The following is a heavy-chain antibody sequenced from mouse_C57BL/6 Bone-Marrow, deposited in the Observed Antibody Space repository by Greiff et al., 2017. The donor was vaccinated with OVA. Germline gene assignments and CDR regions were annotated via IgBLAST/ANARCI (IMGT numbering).Heavy chain of an antibody. CDR2: IDPSDSYT. V-gene: IGHV1-50*01. Sequence: QVQLQQPGAELVKPGASVKLSCKASGYTFTSYWMQWVKQRPGQGLEWIGEIDPSDSYTNYNQKFKGKATLTVDTSSSTAYMQLSSLTSEDSAVYDCSREAITTNFAYWGQGTLVTVSA. CDR3: SREAITTNFAY. J-gene: IGHJ3*01. CDR1: GYTFTSYW. D-gene: IGHD1-1*01.